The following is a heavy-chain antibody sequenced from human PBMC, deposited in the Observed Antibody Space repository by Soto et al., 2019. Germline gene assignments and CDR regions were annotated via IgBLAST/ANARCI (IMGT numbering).Heavy chain of an antibody. CDR2: ISAYNGNT. Sequence: ASVKVSCKASGYTFTSYGISWVRQAPGQGLEWMGWISAYNGNTNYAQKLQGRVTMTTDTSTSTAYMELRSLRSDDTAVYYCAREVGVTTYYYYGMDVWGQGTTGTVSS. J-gene: IGHJ6*02. D-gene: IGHD4-4*01. V-gene: IGHV1-18*01. CDR1: GYTFTSYG. CDR3: AREVGVTTYYYYGMDV.